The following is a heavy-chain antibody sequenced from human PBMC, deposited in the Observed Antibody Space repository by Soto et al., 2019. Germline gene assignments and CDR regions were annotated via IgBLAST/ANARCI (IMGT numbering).Heavy chain of an antibody. J-gene: IGHJ5*02. D-gene: IGHD3-3*01. CDR1: GDTFTSYY. CDR3: ARSSGGNFGIIIEGSNWFDP. V-gene: IGHV1-46*01. Sequence: ASVNVSCKAPGDTFTSYYLNWVRQAPGQGLEWMGVINPHGGSTKYAQKFQGRVTMTRDTSRSTVYMGLRSLRSDDTAIYYCARSSGGNFGIIIEGSNWFDPWGQGTLVT. CDR2: INPHGGST.